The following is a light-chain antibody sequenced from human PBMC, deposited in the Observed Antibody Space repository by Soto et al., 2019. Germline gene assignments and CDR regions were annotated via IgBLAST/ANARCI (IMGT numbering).Light chain of an antibody. CDR3: QHYNKWPHT. V-gene: IGKV3-15*01. CDR2: GAS. Sequence: ERVVTDSPAILSVSHGETDIHSCRASESVNSHLAWYQQKPGLSPRLLIYGASTRATGVPDRFIGSGSGTEFTLTISSLQSEDFAIYYCQHYNKWPHTFGQGTRLEI. CDR1: ESVNSH. J-gene: IGKJ5*01.